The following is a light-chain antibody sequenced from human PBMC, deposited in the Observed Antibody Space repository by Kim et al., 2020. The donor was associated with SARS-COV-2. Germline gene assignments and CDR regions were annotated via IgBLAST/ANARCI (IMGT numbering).Light chain of an antibody. Sequence: SVSPVERATRSCRASQSVSSNLAWYQQKPGQAPRLLIYGASTRATGIPARFSGSGSGTEFTLTISSLQSEDFAVYYCQQYNNWWTFGQGTKVDIK. J-gene: IGKJ1*01. CDR3: QQYNNWWT. CDR2: GAS. CDR1: QSVSSN. V-gene: IGKV3-15*01.